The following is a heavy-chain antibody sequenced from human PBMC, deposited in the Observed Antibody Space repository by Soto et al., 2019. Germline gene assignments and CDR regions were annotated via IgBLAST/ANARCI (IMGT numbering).Heavy chain of an antibody. D-gene: IGHD3-22*01. CDR2: VYYTGST. J-gene: IGHJ4*02. Sequence: SDTLSLTCTVSGDSISTFYWGWMRQSPGKELEWIGYVYYTGSTNYNPSLKSRVTISVDRSKNQFSLKLTSAHAAATAVYYCARGRTIRNYADDSSHYFYFFDYWGQGTQVTISS. CDR3: ARGRTIRNYADDSSHYFYFFDY. CDR1: GDSISTFY. V-gene: IGHV4-59*07.